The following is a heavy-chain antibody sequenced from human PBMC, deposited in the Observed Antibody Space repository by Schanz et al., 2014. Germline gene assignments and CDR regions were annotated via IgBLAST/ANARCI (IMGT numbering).Heavy chain of an antibody. CDR2: IWYDGSNK. Sequence: VQLVESGGGLVQPGGSLRLSCAASGFTFSKYGVHWVRQAPGKGLEWVAIIWYDGSNKYYADSVKGRFTISRDNSKNTLFLQMSSLRAEDTAVYYCAKEKEEVAADGSFFDYWGQGTLVTVSS. J-gene: IGHJ4*02. CDR3: AKEKEEVAADGSFFDY. D-gene: IGHD6-13*01. CDR1: GFTFSKYG. V-gene: IGHV3-33*06.